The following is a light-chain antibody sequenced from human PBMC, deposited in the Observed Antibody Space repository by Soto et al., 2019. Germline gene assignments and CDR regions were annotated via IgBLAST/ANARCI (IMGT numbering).Light chain of an antibody. Sequence: ELVLTQSPGTLSLSPGERATLSCRASQSIASSYLAWYQQRRGQAPRLLVSGTSSKATGIPDRFSGSGSGTDFTLTSTRLEPEDFAVYYCQHYGTSPFTFGAGTKVHIK. CDR2: GTS. J-gene: IGKJ3*01. CDR3: QHYGTSPFT. V-gene: IGKV3-20*01. CDR1: QSIASSY.